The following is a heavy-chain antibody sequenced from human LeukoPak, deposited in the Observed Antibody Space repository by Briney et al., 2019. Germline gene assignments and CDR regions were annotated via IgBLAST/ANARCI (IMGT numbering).Heavy chain of an antibody. CDR2: IYSGGST. Sequence: GGSLRLSCAASEFSVGSNYMTWVRQAPGKGLEWVSLIYSGGSTYYADSVKGRFTISRDNSKNTLYLQMNSLRAEDTAVYYCARDRFLWELLHISAFDIWGQGTMVTVSS. V-gene: IGHV3-66*01. CDR1: EFSVGSNY. J-gene: IGHJ3*02. D-gene: IGHD1-26*01. CDR3: ARDRFLWELLHISAFDI.